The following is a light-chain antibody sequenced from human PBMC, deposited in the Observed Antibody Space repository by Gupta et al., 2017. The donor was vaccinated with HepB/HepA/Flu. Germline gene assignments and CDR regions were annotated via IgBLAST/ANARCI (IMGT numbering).Light chain of an antibody. J-gene: IGKJ1*01. CDR1: HSVSSN. V-gene: IGKV3-15*01. CDR2: GAS. CDR3: QQYNNWPLWT. Sequence: EIVMTQSPATLSGSRGERDTFSCRASHSVSSNLAWYQQKPGQAPRRLIYGASTRATGIPARFSGSGSGTEFTLTISSLQSEDFAVYYCQQYNNWPLWTFGQGTKVEIK.